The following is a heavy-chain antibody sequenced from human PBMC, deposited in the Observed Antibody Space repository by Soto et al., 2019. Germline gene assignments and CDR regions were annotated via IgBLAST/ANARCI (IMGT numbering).Heavy chain of an antibody. J-gene: IGHJ6*02. CDR1: GYTFTNYW. Sequence: PGESLKISCKGSGYTFTNYWIGWVRQMPGKGPEWMGIIYPGDSDTKYNPSFQGRVTISADKSTTTTYLQWSSLKASDTAIYYCAASIFYYGMDVWGQGTTVTVSS. CDR2: IYPGDSDT. CDR3: AASIFYYGMDV. V-gene: IGHV5-51*01.